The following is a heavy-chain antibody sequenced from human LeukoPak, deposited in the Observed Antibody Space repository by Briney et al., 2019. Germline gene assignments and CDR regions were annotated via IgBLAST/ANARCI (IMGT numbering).Heavy chain of an antibody. Sequence: ASVKVSCKASGYTFTGYYMHWVRQAPGQGLEWMGWINPNSGGTNYAQKFQGRVTTTRDTSISTAYMELSRLRSDDTAVYYCASSISGVTPFDYWGQGTLVTVSS. J-gene: IGHJ4*02. CDR3: ASSISGVTPFDY. CDR2: INPNSGGT. D-gene: IGHD4-23*01. CDR1: GYTFTGYY. V-gene: IGHV1-2*02.